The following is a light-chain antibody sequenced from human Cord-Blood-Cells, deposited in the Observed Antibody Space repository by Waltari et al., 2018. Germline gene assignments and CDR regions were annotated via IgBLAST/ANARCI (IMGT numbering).Light chain of an antibody. CDR3: QQSYSTPPYT. V-gene: IGKV1-39*01. CDR2: AAS. Sequence: IQMTQSPSSLSASVGDRVTTTCRASQSISSYLNLYQQKPGKAPKLLIYAASSLQSGVPSRFSGSGSGTDFTLTISSLQPEDFATYYCQQSYSTPPYTFGQGTKLEIK. CDR1: QSISSY. J-gene: IGKJ2*01.